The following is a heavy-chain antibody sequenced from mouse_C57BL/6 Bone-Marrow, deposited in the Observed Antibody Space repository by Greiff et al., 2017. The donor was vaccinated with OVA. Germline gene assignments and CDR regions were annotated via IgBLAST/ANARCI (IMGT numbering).Heavy chain of an antibody. CDR2: IHPNSGST. CDR1: GYTFTSYW. CDR3: ARVGRRFAY. J-gene: IGHJ3*01. D-gene: IGHD4-1*01. Sequence: QVQLKQPGAELVKPGASVKLSCKASGYTFTSYWMHWVKQRPGQGLEWIGMIHPNSGSTNYNEKFKSKATLTVDKSSSTAYMQLSSLTSEDSAVYYCARVGRRFAYWGQGTLVTVSA. V-gene: IGHV1-64*01.